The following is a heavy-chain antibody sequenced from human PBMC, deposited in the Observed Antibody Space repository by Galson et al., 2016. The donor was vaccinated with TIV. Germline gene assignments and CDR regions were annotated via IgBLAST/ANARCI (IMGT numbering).Heavy chain of an antibody. Sequence: SETLSLTCTVSGDSINNYFWNWFRQSPGKGLEWIGAIYQSGSTNYNPSLKSRVPISIDTSKRQFSLKLYSVTAADTAIYYCARDKSRRGCFDPWGHGSLVTVSS. CDR1: GDSINNYF. CDR3: ARDKSRRGCFDP. V-gene: IGHV4-59*01. J-gene: IGHJ5*02. CDR2: IYQSGST.